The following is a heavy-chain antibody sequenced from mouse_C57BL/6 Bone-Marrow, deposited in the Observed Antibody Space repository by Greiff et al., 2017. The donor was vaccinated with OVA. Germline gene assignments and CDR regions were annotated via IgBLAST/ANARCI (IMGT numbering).Heavy chain of an antibody. CDR1: GYTFTSYG. CDR3: ARSLWYLYYFDY. J-gene: IGHJ2*01. D-gene: IGHD2-1*01. CDR2: IYPRSGNT. V-gene: IGHV1-81*01. Sequence: VKLMESGAELARPGASVKLSCKASGYTFTSYGISWVKQRTGQGLEWIGEIYPRSGNTYYNEKFKGKATLTADKSSSTAYMELRSLTSEDSAVYFCARSLWYLYYFDYWGQGTTLTVSS.